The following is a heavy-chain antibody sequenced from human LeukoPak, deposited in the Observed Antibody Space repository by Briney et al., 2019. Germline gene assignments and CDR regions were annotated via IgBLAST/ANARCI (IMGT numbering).Heavy chain of an antibody. CDR1: GFTFSSYA. V-gene: IGHV3-30-3*01. CDR2: ISYDGSNI. J-gene: IGHJ4*02. D-gene: IGHD3-16*01. CDR3: AREGEMGILDY. Sequence: GRSMRLSCAASGFTFSSYAMHWVRQAPGKGLEWVAVISYDGSNIYYADSVKGRFTISRDNSKNTLYLQMNSLRAEDTAVYYCAREGEMGILDYWGQGTLVTVSS.